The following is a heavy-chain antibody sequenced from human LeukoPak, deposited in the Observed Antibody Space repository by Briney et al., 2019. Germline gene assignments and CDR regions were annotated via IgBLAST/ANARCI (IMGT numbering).Heavy chain of an antibody. Sequence: QTGGSLRLSCVASRFTFSIYWMSWVGQAPGKGLEWVANIKQDGREEYYVDSVRGRFSISRDNAKNSLYLQMNSLRAEDTAVYYCARERMGLRGTFDIWGQGTMVTVSS. V-gene: IGHV3-7*01. CDR1: RFTFSIYW. D-gene: IGHD3-16*01. CDR2: IKQDGREE. CDR3: ARERMGLRGTFDI. J-gene: IGHJ3*02.